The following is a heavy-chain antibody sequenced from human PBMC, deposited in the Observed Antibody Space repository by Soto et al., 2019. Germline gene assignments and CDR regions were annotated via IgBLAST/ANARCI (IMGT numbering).Heavy chain of an antibody. D-gene: IGHD5-18*01. CDR1: VFPFSASR. CDR2: VNQDGSET. V-gene: IGHV3-7*03. Sequence: PGRTLRLSDLVSVFPFSASRRGGVRHAPRNGLDWVSTVNQDGSETHYVDSVKGRFTISRDSAMNSVSLQMNRLRAEDTAVYYCARDTLWNTAMGVFDHWGQGTLVTVSS. CDR3: ARDTLWNTAMGVFDH. J-gene: IGHJ4*02.